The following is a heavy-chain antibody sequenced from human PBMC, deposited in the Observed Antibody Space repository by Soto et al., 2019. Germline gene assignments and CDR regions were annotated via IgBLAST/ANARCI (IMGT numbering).Heavy chain of an antibody. CDR2: IYSGGST. D-gene: IGHD2-8*01. CDR3: ARDRPMYCTNGVCDNSAFYI. Sequence: PGGSLRLSCAASGFTVSSNYMSWVRQAPGKGLEWVSVIYSGGSTYYADSVKGRFTISRDNSKNTLYLQMNSLRAEDTAVYYCARDRPMYCTNGVCDNSAFYIWGQGTMVTVSS. J-gene: IGHJ3*02. V-gene: IGHV3-66*01. CDR1: GFTVSSNY.